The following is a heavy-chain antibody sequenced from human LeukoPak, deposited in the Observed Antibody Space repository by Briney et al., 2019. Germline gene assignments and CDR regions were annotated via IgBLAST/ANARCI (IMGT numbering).Heavy chain of an antibody. CDR3: AALSGSYYVDTDY. Sequence: GRSLRLSCAASGFTFSSYGMHWVRQAPGEGLEWVAVISYDGSNKYYADSLKGRFTISRDNSKNTLYLQMSSLRTEDTAVYYCAALSGSYYVDTDYWGQGTLVTVSS. CDR1: GFTFSSYG. J-gene: IGHJ4*02. D-gene: IGHD1-26*01. V-gene: IGHV3-30*03. CDR2: ISYDGSNK.